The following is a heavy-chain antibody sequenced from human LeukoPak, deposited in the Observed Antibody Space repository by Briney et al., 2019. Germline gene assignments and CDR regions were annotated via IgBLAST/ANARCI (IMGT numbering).Heavy chain of an antibody. CDR1: GFTFSSYA. CDR3: ARRGTAMVLFYFDY. V-gene: IGHV3-23*01. CDR2: ISGTGAYT. Sequence: GGSLRLSCAASGFTFSSYAMSWVRQAPGKGLEWVSVISGTGAYTNYADSVKGRFTMSRDNSKNTLYLQMNSLRAEDTAVYYCARRGTAMVLFYFDYWGQGTLVTVSS. D-gene: IGHD5-18*01. J-gene: IGHJ4*02.